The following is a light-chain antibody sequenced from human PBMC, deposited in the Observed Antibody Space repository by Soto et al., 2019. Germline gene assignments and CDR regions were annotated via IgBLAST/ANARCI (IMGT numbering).Light chain of an antibody. CDR3: QKYNSAPRT. CDR1: QGIINY. CDR2: DAS. Sequence: DIQMTQSPSSLSASVGDRVTITCRASQGIINYLAWYQQKPGKVPKLLIYDASTLQSGVPSRFRGSGSGTDFTITISSLQPEDVGTYYCQKYNSAPRTFGGGTKVEIK. V-gene: IGKV1-27*01. J-gene: IGKJ4*01.